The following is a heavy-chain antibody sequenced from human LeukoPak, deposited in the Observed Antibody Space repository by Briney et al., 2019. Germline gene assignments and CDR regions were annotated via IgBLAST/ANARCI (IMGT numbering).Heavy chain of an antibody. CDR1: RFTFSNYA. D-gene: IGHD2-2*03. CDR2: IRSDESDK. V-gene: IGHV3-30*02. Sequence: GGSLRLSCAASRFTFSNYAMHWVRQAPGKGLEWVAFIRSDESDKYYADSVKGRFTISRDNSKNTLYLQMASLRAEDTAFYYCTKDGYDYWGQGILVTVSS. J-gene: IGHJ4*02. CDR3: TKDGYDY.